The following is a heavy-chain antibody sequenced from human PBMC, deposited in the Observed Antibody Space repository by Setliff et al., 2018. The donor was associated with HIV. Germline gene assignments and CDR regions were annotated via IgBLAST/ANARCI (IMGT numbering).Heavy chain of an antibody. CDR1: GGSISSDAYY. V-gene: IGHV4-31*11. Sequence: PSETLSLTCAVSGGSISSDAYYWSWIRQGPGKGLEWIGYIYYSGRTYYNPSLKSRITISVDSSKNQFSLKLSSVTAADTAVYYCARTRVWADAGRYFDSWGQGTLVTVSS. CDR3: ARTRVWADAGRYFDS. CDR2: IYYSGRT. D-gene: IGHD6-6*01. J-gene: IGHJ4*02.